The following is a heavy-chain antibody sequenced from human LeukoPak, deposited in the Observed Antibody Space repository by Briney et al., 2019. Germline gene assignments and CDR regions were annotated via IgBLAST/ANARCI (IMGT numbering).Heavy chain of an antibody. CDR1: GGTFSSYA. CDR3: ARSYGDYVSYLDY. D-gene: IGHD4-17*01. V-gene: IGHV1-69*05. Sequence: SVKVSCKASGGTFSSYAISWVRQAPGQGLEWMGGIIPIFGTANYAQKFQGRVTMTRDTSTSTVYMELSSLRSEDTAVYYCARSYGDYVSYLDYWGQGTLVTVSS. CDR2: IIPIFGTA. J-gene: IGHJ4*02.